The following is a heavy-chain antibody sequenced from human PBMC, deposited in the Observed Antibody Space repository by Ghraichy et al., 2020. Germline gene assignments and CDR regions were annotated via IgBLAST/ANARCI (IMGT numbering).Heavy chain of an antibody. V-gene: IGHV4-34*01. CDR2: INHSGST. J-gene: IGHJ6*02. Sequence: SETLSLTCAVYGGSFSGYYWSWIRQPPGKGLEWIGEINHSGSTNYNPSLKSRVTISVDTSKNQFSLKLSSVTAADTAVYYCARGLGVPAAMGYYYYYGMDVWGQGTTVTVSS. D-gene: IGHD2-2*01. CDR1: GGSFSGYY. CDR3: ARGLGVPAAMGYYYYYGMDV.